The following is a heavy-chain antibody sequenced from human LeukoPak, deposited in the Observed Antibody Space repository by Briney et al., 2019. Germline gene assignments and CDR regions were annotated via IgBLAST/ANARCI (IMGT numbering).Heavy chain of an antibody. J-gene: IGHJ4*02. Sequence: GGSLRLSCTVSGFTVSSNSWSWVRQAPGKGLEWVSFIYSGGKTHSSDSVKGRFTISRDNSKNTLYLQMNSLRAEDTAVYYCARGLSVMGYFDYWGQGTLVTVSS. D-gene: IGHD2-21*01. V-gene: IGHV3-53*05. CDR3: ARGLSVMGYFDY. CDR2: IYSGGKT. CDR1: GFTVSSNS.